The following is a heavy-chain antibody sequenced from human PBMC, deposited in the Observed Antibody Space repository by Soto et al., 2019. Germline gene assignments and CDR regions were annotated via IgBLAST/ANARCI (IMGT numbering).Heavy chain of an antibody. D-gene: IGHD5-12*01. CDR2: IIPIFGTV. Sequence: QVQLVQSGAEVKKPGSSVKVSCKASGGTFSNYPISWVRQAPGQGLEWMGGIIPIFGTVNYAQKFQGRVTITADESTSTAYMDLSSLRSEDTAVYYCARGNHRWLQLGYFDLWGRGTLVTVSS. V-gene: IGHV1-69*12. CDR1: GGTFSNYP. CDR3: ARGNHRWLQLGYFDL. J-gene: IGHJ2*01.